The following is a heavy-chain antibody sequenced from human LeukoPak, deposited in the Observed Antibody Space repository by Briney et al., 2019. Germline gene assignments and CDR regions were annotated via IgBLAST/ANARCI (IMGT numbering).Heavy chain of an antibody. CDR2: IYYSGST. J-gene: IGHJ4*02. CDR3: ARNAGGYYSPNFDY. Sequence: SDTLSLTCAVSGYSISRSNWWGWIRQPPGKGLEWIGYIYYSGSTYYNPSLKSRVIMSVDTSKNQFSLKLSSVTAVDTALYYCARNAGGYYSPNFDYWGQGTLVTASS. D-gene: IGHD3-22*01. CDR1: GYSISRSNW. V-gene: IGHV4-28*01.